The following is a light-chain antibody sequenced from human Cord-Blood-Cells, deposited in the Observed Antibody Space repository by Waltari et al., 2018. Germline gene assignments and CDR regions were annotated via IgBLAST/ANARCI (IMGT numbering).Light chain of an antibody. J-gene: IGKJ2*01. CDR2: AAS. CDR1: QSLSSY. V-gene: IGKV1-39*01. CDR3: QQSYSTPYT. Sequence: DMQMTQSPSSLSASVGDRVTITCRASQSLSSYLNWYQQKPGKAPKLLFYAASSLQSGVPSRFSGSGSGTDFTLTISILQPEDFATYYCQQSYSTPYTFGQGTKLEIK.